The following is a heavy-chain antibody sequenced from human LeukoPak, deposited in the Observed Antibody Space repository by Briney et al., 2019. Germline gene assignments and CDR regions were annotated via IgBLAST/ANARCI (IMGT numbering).Heavy chain of an antibody. CDR1: GFTFSSYA. CDR2: ISDSGGST. D-gene: IGHD6-13*01. V-gene: IGHV3-23*01. Sequence: GGSLRLSCAASGFTFSSYAVSWVRQAPGKGLAWVSAISDSGGSTQYADSVKGRFIVSRDNSKNTLYLQMNSLRVEDTAVYYCAKGSSNWRDYYYFDYWGQGTLVTVSS. CDR3: AKGSSNWRDYYYFDY. J-gene: IGHJ4*02.